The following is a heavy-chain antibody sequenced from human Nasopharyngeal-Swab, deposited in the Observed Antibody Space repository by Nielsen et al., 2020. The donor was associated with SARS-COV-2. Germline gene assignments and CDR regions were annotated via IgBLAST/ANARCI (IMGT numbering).Heavy chain of an antibody. CDR1: RFTFSSYW. CDR3: AREGYYDSSGYSYFDY. D-gene: IGHD3-22*01. CDR2: INSDGSST. V-gene: IGHV3-74*01. J-gene: IGHJ4*02. Sequence: GESLKISCAASRFTFSSYWMHWVRQAPGKGLVWVSRINSDGSSTSYADSVKGRFTISRDNAKNTLYLQMNSLRAEDTAVYYCAREGYYDSSGYSYFDYWGQGTLVTVSS.